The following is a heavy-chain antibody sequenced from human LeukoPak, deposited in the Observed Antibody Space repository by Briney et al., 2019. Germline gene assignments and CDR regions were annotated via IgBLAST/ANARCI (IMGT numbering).Heavy chain of an antibody. CDR1: GDSVSSNSTA. V-gene: IGHV6-1*01. D-gene: IGHD5-24*01. J-gene: IGHJ3*01. CDR3: ARGGQGDGYSADEAFDF. CDR2: TYYRSKWYN. Sequence: SQTLSFTCAISGDSVSSNSTARNWIRQSPSRGLEWLGRTYYRSKWYNDYAVSVKSRITINPDTSKNQFSLQLNSVTPGDTAVYYCARGGQGDGYSADEAFDFWGQGTMVTVSS.